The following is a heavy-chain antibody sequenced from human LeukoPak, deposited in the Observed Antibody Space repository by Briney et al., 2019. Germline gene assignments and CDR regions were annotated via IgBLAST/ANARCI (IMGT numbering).Heavy chain of an antibody. V-gene: IGHV1-2*02. D-gene: IGHD3-22*01. J-gene: IGHJ4*02. Sequence: ASVKVSCKASGYTFTGYYMHWVRQAPGQGLEWMGWINPNSGGTNYAQKFQGRVTMTRDTSISTAYMELSRLRSDDTAVYYRARGQSYDSSGYYPLLPWGQGTLVTVSS. CDR2: INPNSGGT. CDR3: ARGQSYDSSGYYPLLP. CDR1: GYTFTGYY.